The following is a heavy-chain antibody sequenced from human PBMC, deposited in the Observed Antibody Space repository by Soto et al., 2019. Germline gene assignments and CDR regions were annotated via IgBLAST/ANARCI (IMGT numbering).Heavy chain of an antibody. V-gene: IGHV3-23*01. D-gene: IGHD4-4*01. CDR3: QAYFDY. J-gene: IGHJ4*02. Sequence: TGGSLRLSCAASGFTFSSYAMSWVRQAPGKGLEWVSAISGSGGSTYYADSVKGRLTISLNLNSVTASDTAVYFCVSQRTTVITQAYFDYWGPGALVTVSS. CDR2: ISGSGGST. CDR1: GFTFSSYA.